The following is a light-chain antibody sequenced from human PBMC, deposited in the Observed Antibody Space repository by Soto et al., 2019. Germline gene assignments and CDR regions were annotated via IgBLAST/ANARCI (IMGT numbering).Light chain of an antibody. J-gene: IGKJ1*01. Sequence: ETVLTQSPGTLSLSPGERATLSCRASQTVSNRYVAWYQHKPGQAPRVLIYAASNRTPGIPDRFSGSGSGTEFTLTISRLEPEDFGVYYCQQYGNSPWKFAQGTKVDIK. V-gene: IGKV3-20*01. CDR3: QQYGNSPWK. CDR2: AAS. CDR1: QTVSNRY.